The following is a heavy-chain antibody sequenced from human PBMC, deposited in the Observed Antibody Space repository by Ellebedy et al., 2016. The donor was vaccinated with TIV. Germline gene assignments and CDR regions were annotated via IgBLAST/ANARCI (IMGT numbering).Heavy chain of an antibody. D-gene: IGHD3-10*01. CDR2: ISYDGSNK. V-gene: IGHV3-30*03. J-gene: IGHJ6*04. CDR3: ARDSDFTLDV. Sequence: GGSLRLXCAGSGFTFNIYGMHWVRQAPGKGLEWVAAISYDGSNKYYADSVKGRFTISRDNPKNTVFLQMNSLRGEDTAVYYCARDSDFTLDVWGRGTTVTVSS. CDR1: GFTFNIYG.